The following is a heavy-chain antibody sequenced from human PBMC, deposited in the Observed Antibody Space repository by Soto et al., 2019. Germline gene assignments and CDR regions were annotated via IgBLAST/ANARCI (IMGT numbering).Heavy chain of an antibody. CDR3: ARNYYDSSDRDYLDY. J-gene: IGHJ4*02. V-gene: IGHV1-2*02. CDR1: GYTFTSYG. D-gene: IGHD3-22*01. CDR2: INPITGGT. Sequence: GASVKVSCKASGYTFTSYGISWVRQAPGQGLEWMGWINPITGGTNYAPKFQGRVTMTRDTSITTAYMELSRLRSDDTAVYYCARNYYDSSDRDYLDYWGQGTPVTV.